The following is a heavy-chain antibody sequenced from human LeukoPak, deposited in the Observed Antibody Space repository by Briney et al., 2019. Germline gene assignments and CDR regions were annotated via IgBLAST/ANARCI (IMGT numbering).Heavy chain of an antibody. J-gene: IGHJ6*03. D-gene: IGHD2-15*01. CDR3: ARGRLYCSGGSCYYMDV. CDR1: GYTFTSYD. Sequence: ASVKVSCMASGYTFTSYDINWVRQATGQGLEWMGWMNPNSGNTGYAQKFQGRVTMTRNTSISTAYMELSSLRSEDTAVYYCARGRLYCSGGSCYYMDVWGKGTTVTVSS. V-gene: IGHV1-8*01. CDR2: MNPNSGNT.